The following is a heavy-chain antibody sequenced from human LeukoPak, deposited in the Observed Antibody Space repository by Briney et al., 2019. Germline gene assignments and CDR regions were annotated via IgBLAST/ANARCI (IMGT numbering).Heavy chain of an antibody. V-gene: IGHV4-59*01. CDR1: GGSISSYY. J-gene: IGHJ4*02. CDR3: AGPTTSVDY. D-gene: IGHD4-17*01. Sequence: KASETLSLTCTVSGGSISSYYWSWIRQPPGKGLEWIGYIYYSGSTNYNPSLKSRVTISVDTSKNQFSLKLSSVTAADTAVYYCAGPTTSVDYWGQGTLVTVSS. CDR2: IYYSGST.